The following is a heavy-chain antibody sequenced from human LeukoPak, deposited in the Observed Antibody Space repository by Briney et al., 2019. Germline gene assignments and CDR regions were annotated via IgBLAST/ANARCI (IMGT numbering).Heavy chain of an antibody. D-gene: IGHD3-10*01. Sequence: ASVKVSCEASGYTFTDYYMHWVRQAPGQGLEWMGWINPKSGGTNSAQKFQGRVTMTRDTSISTVYMEVSRLRSDDTAVYYCARDHQGNGSGYFLVTWGQGTLVTVSS. CDR2: INPKSGGT. CDR3: ARDHQGNGSGYFLVT. CDR1: GYTFTDYY. J-gene: IGHJ5*02. V-gene: IGHV1-2*02.